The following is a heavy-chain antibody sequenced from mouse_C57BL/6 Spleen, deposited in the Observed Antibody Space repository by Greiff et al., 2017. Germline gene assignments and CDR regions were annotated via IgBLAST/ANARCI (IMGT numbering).Heavy chain of an antibody. Sequence: EVKLVESGGGLVKPGGSLKLSCAASGFTFSDYGMHWVRQAPEKGLEWVAYISSGSSTIYYADTVKGRFTISRDNAKNTLFLQMTSLRSEDTAMYYCARPGITTVVVDYWGQGTTLTVAS. J-gene: IGHJ2*01. CDR2: ISSGSSTI. V-gene: IGHV5-17*01. D-gene: IGHD1-1*01. CDR3: ARPGITTVVVDY. CDR1: GFTFSDYG.